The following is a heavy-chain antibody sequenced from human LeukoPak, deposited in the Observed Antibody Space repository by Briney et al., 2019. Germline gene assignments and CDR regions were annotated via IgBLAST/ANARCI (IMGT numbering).Heavy chain of an antibody. V-gene: IGHV3-23*01. D-gene: IGHD3-10*01. J-gene: IGHJ4*02. CDR3: AKDIESTGGTSGVNDY. CDR1: GFTFITYA. Sequence: PGGSLRLSCAASGFTFITYAMTWVRQAPGKGLEWVSSISGSNGRTNYADSVKGRFTISRDNSKNTLYLQMNSLRDEDTAVYYCAKDIESTGGTSGVNDYWGQGTLVTVSS. CDR2: ISGSNGRT.